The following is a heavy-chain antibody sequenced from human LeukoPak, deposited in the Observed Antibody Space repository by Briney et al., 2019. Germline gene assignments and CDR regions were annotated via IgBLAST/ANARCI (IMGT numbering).Heavy chain of an antibody. CDR2: IYYSGST. CDR3: ARTRGVPYGDYLNDY. V-gene: IGHV4-39*07. J-gene: IGHJ4*02. CDR1: GGSISSSSYY. D-gene: IGHD4-17*01. Sequence: SETLSLTCTVSGGSISSSSYYWGWIRQPPGKGLEWIGSIYYSGSTYYNPSLKSRVTISVDTSKNQFSLKLSSVTAADTAVYYCARTRGVPYGDYLNDYWGQGTLLTVSS.